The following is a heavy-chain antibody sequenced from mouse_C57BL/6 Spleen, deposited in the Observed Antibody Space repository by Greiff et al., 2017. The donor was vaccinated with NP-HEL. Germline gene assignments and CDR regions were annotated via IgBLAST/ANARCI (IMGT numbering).Heavy chain of an antibody. J-gene: IGHJ3*01. CDR1: GYSITSGYY. CDR2: ISYDGSN. CDR3: ARDLGSNPFAY. V-gene: IGHV3-6*01. D-gene: IGHD2-5*01. Sequence: VQLKESGPGLVKPSQSLSLTCSVTGYSITSGYYWNWIRQFPGNKLEWMGYISYDGSNNYNPSLKNRISITRDTSKNQFFLKLNSVTTEDTATYYCARDLGSNPFAYWGQGTLVTVSA.